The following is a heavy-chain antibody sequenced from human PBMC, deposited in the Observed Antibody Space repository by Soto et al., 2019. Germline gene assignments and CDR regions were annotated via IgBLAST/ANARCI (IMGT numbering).Heavy chain of an antibody. V-gene: IGHV1-3*01. J-gene: IGHJ5*02. CDR2: INAGNGNT. Sequence: GASVKVSCKASGYTFTSYAMHWVRQAPGQRLEWMGWINAGNGNTKYSQKFQGRVTITRDTSASTAYMELSSLRSEDTAVYYCARDVIVVVANNWFDPWGQGTLVTVSS. CDR1: GYTFTSYA. D-gene: IGHD2-15*01. CDR3: ARDVIVVVANNWFDP.